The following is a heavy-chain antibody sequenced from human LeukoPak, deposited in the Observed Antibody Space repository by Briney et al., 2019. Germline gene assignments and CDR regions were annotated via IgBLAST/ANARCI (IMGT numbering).Heavy chain of an antibody. D-gene: IGHD3-10*01. CDR2: FYYSGST. Sequence: SETLSLTCTVSGGSISSYFWSWIRQPPGKGLEWIGYFYYSGSTSYNPSLKSRGTISVDTSKNQFSLKLRSVTAADTAVYYCARHGENSLYRFDYWGQGTLVTVSS. J-gene: IGHJ4*02. CDR3: ARHGENSLYRFDY. CDR1: GGSISSYF. V-gene: IGHV4-59*08.